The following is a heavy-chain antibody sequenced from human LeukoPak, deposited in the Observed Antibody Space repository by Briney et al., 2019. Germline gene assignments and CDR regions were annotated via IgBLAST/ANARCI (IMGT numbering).Heavy chain of an antibody. J-gene: IGHJ4*02. Sequence: GGSLRLSCAASGFTFSSYGMHWVRQAPGKGLEWVAVISYDGSNKYYAHSVKGRFTISRDNSKNTLYLQMNSLRAEDTAVYYCAKSMVRGVICFDYWGQGTLVTVSS. CDR3: AKSMVRGVICFDY. CDR2: ISYDGSNK. D-gene: IGHD3-10*01. V-gene: IGHV3-30*18. CDR1: GFTFSSYG.